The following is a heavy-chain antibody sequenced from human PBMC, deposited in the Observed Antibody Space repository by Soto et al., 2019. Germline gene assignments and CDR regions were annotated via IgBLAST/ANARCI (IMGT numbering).Heavy chain of an antibody. CDR3: ARVGLGGWNAFDI. V-gene: IGHV3-7*01. D-gene: IGHD3-10*01. CDR2: IKQDGSEK. J-gene: IGHJ3*02. Sequence: GGSLRLSCAASGFTFSNYWMSWVRQAPGKGLEWVAKIKQDGSEKYYVDSVKGRFTISRDNAKNSLYLQMNSLRAEDTAVYYCARVGLGGWNAFDIWGQGTMVTVSS. CDR1: GFTFSNYW.